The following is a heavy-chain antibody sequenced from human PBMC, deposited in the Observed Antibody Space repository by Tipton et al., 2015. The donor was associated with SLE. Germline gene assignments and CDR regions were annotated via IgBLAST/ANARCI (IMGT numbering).Heavy chain of an antibody. V-gene: IGHV4-31*03. CDR2: IYDSGIT. J-gene: IGHJ4*02. CDR1: GGSISSGDFY. D-gene: IGHD2-2*01. CDR3: AGEDCSSATCYYDY. Sequence: TLSLTCTVSGGSISSGDFYWTWIRQHTGKGLEWIGYIYDSGITYYNPSLKSRVTISADTSNNQFSLRLSSATAADTAVYYCAGEDCSSATCYYDYWGQGTLVTVSS.